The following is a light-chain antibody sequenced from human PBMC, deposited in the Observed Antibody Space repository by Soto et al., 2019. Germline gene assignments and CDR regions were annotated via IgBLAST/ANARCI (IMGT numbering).Light chain of an antibody. CDR2: WAS. CDR3: QQYYSTPPA. CDR1: QSVLYSSNNQNY. V-gene: IGKV4-1*01. J-gene: IGKJ2*01. Sequence: DIVMTQSPDSLAVSLGERATINCNSSQSVLYSSNNQNYLAWYQQKPGQPPKLLIYWASTRESGVPDRFSGSGSGTDFTLTVSSLQAEDVPVYYCQQYYSTPPAFGQGTKLEI.